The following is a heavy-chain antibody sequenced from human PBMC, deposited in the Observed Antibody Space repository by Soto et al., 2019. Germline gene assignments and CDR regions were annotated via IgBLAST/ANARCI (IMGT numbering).Heavy chain of an antibody. J-gene: IGHJ5*02. CDR3: ARGRYRSYSSYEGYNWFAP. D-gene: IGHD4-4*01. CDR2: INHSGST. V-gene: IGHV4-34*01. Sequence: QVQLQPWGAGLLKPSETLSLTCAVYGGSFSGYYWSWIRHPPGKGLEWIGEINHSGSTNYNPSLKSRVAISVETSKNQFSLKLSSVTAADTAVYYCARGRYRSYSSYEGYNWFAPWGQGTLVTVSS. CDR1: GGSFSGYY.